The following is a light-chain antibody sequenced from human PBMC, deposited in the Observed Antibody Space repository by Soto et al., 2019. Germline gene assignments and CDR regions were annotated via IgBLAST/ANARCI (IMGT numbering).Light chain of an antibody. J-gene: IGLJ1*01. CDR2: EVS. CDR3: SLYTSRSTPDV. Sequence: QSVLTQPPSVSGSPGQSVTISCTGTSSDVASYNRVSWYQQPPGTAPKLMIYEVSNRPSGVPDRFSGSKSGNTASLTISGRQAEDEADYYCSLYTSRSTPDVFGTGTKLTVL. V-gene: IGLV2-18*01. CDR1: SSDVASYNR.